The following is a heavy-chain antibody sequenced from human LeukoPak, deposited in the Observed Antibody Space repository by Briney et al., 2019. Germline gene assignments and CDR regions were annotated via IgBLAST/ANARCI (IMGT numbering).Heavy chain of an antibody. CDR3: ATDGAGSDT. V-gene: IGHV3-11*01. Sequence: GGSLRLSCAASGFTFNDYYMSWIRQAPGKGLEWLSYINIGGTNTHYADSVKGRFTISRDNAKKSLYLEMNNLRAEDTVVYYCATDGAGSDTWGQGVLVTVSS. CDR1: GFTFNDYY. CDR2: INIGGTNT. J-gene: IGHJ5*02.